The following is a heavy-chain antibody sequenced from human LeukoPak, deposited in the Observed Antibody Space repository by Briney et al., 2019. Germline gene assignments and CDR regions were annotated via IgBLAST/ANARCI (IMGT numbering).Heavy chain of an antibody. CDR3: AREPWNYYYYYMDV. V-gene: IGHV4-34*01. J-gene: IGHJ6*03. CDR1: GGSFSGYY. CDR2: INHSGST. Sequence: SETLSLTCAVYGGSFSGYYWSWIRQPQGKGLGWIGEINHSGSTNYNPSLKSRVTISVDTSKNQFSLKLSSVTAADTAVYYCAREPWNYYYYYMDVWGKGTTVTVSS.